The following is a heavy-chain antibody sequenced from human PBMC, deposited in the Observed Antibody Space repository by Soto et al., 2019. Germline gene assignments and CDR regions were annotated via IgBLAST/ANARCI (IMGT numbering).Heavy chain of an antibody. CDR2: IHYGGNA. D-gene: IGHD3-22*01. V-gene: IGHV4-39*01. CDR3: ASQHYYDSSGYYVVY. Sequence: SETLSLTCTVSGGSINTYNLFWAWVRQPPGKGLEWIASIHYGGNAYYSPSLTTRATISRDTSKNRVSLELRSVTAADTAVYYCASQHYYDSSGYYVVYWGQGTLVTVSS. J-gene: IGHJ4*02. CDR1: GGSINTYNLF.